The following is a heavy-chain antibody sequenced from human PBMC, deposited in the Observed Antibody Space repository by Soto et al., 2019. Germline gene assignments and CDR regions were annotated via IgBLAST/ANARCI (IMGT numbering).Heavy chain of an antibody. CDR1: GFTFSDYY. CDR2: ISSSGSTI. CDR3: ASPSYYTYYYYYGMDV. V-gene: IGHV3-11*01. D-gene: IGHD3-3*01. J-gene: IGHJ6*02. Sequence: PGGSLRLSCAASGFTFSDYYMSWIRQAPGKGLEWVSYISSSGSTIYYADSVKGRFTISRDNAKNSLYLQMNSLRAEDTAVYYCASPSYYTYYYYYGMDVWGQGTTVTVSS.